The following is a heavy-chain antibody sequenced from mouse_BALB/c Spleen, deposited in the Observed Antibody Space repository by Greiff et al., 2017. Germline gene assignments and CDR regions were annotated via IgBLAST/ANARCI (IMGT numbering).Heavy chain of an antibody. CDR3: ARGEAGTGFDY. J-gene: IGHJ2*01. Sequence: VQLQQSGPELVRPGVSVKISCKGSGYTFTDYAMHWVKQSHAKSLEWIGVISTYYGNTNYNQKFKGKATMTVDKSSSTAYMELARLTSEDSAIYYCARGEAGTGFDYWGQGTTLTVSS. V-gene: IGHV1-67*01. CDR1: GYTFTDYA. D-gene: IGHD4-1*01. CDR2: ISTYYGNT.